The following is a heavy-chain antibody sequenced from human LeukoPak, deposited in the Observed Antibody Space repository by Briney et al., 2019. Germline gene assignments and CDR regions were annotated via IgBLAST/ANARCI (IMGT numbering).Heavy chain of an antibody. D-gene: IGHD3-10*01. CDR2: IYYSGST. CDR3: ARGNYYYGSGFRY. J-gene: IGHJ4*02. CDR1: GGSISSSSYY. V-gene: IGHV4-39*07. Sequence: PSETLSLTCTVSGGSISSSSYYWGWIRQPPGKGLEWIGSIYYSGSTNYNPSLKSRVTISVDTSKNQFSLKLSSVTAADTAVYYCARGNYYYGSGFRYWGQGTLVTVSS.